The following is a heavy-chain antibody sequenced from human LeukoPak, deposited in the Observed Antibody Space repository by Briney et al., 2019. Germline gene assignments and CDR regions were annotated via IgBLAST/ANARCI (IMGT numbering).Heavy chain of an antibody. D-gene: IGHD3-22*01. CDR2: ISSSGSTI. J-gene: IGHJ4*02. Sequence: PGGSLRLSCAASGFTFSSYEMNWVRQAPGKGLEWVSYISSSGSTIYYADSVKGRFTISRDNAKNSLYLQMNSLRAEDTAVYYCAREPFTYYYDSSGYGYVDYWGQGTLVTVSS. CDR3: AREPFTYYYDSSGYGYVDY. CDR1: GFTFSSYE. V-gene: IGHV3-48*03.